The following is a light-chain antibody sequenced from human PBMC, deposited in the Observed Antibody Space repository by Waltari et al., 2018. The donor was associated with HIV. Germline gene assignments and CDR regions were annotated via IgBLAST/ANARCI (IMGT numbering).Light chain of an antibody. CDR2: EGS. CDR1: NSDVGSYNL. Sequence: QSALTQPASVSGSPGQSITISCTGTNSDVGSYNLVSWYQQHPGKAPNLMIYEGSKRPSGVSNRFSGSKSGNTAALTSLGLQAEDEAYYYCCSYAGSNTFVFGTGTKVTVL. V-gene: IGLV2-23*03. CDR3: CSYAGSNTFV. J-gene: IGLJ1*01.